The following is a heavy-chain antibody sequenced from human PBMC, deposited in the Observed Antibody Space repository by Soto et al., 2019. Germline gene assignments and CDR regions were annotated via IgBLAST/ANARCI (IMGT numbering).Heavy chain of an antibody. CDR2: INPNSGGT. J-gene: IGHJ6*02. CDR3: ANLGSSYLYYYGMDV. Sequence: ASVKVSCKASGYTFTGYYMHWVRQAPGQGLEWMGWINPNSGGTNYAQKFQGRVTMTRDTSISTAYVELSRLRSDDTAVYYCANLGSSYLYYYGMDVWGQGTTVTVSS. CDR1: GYTFTGYY. D-gene: IGHD6-6*01. V-gene: IGHV1-2*02.